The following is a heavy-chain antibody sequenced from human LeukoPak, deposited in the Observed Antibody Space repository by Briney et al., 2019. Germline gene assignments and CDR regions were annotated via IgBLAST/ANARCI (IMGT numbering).Heavy chain of an antibody. CDR2: FDPEDGET. Sequence: ASVKVSCKVSGYTLTELSMHWVRQAPGKGLDWMGGFDPEDGETIYAQKFQGRVTMTEDTSTDTAYMELSSLRSQDTAVYYCATDRDYYSNWPGRWYYWGQGTLVTVSS. D-gene: IGHD4-11*01. CDR1: GYTLTELS. J-gene: IGHJ4*02. CDR3: ATDRDYYSNWPGRWYY. V-gene: IGHV1-24*01.